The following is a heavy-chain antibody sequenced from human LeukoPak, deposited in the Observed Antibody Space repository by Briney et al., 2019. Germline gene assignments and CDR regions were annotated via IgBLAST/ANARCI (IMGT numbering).Heavy chain of an antibody. D-gene: IGHD5-18*01. CDR3: TRWDTTMVLAFDI. CDR1: GFAFSGSA. Sequence: GGSLKLSCAASGFAFSGSAMHWVRQASGKGLEWLGRIRTEANSYATAYAASVKGRFTISRDDSKNTAYLQMDSLKTKDTAVYYCTRWDTTMVLAFDIWGQGTMVTVSS. J-gene: IGHJ3*02. V-gene: IGHV3-73*01. CDR2: IRTEANSYAT.